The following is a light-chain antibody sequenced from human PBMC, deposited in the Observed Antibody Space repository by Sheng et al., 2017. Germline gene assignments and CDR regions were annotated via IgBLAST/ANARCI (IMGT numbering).Light chain of an antibody. J-gene: IGKJ5*01. CDR1: QGISNY. CDR2: AAS. Sequence: DIQMTQSPSTLSASVGDRVTITCRASQGISNYLNWYQQKPGKAPELLIYAASTLQSGVPSRFSGSGSGTDFTFTISSLQPEDIATYYCQQYDNLPITFGQGTRLEIK. CDR3: QQYDNLPIT. V-gene: IGKV1-33*01.